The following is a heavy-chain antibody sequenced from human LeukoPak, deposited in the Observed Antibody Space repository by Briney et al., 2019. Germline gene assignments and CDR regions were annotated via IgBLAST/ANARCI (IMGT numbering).Heavy chain of an antibody. CDR1: GFTFSSYA. Sequence: PGRSLRLSCAASGFTFSSYAMQWVRQAPGKGLEWVAVISYDGSDKNYADSVKGRFTISRDNSKNTLYLQMNSLRADDTAVYYCARAVYRSGGYYFDYWGQGTLVIVSP. CDR2: ISYDGSDK. J-gene: IGHJ4*02. V-gene: IGHV3-30*04. D-gene: IGHD6-19*01. CDR3: ARAVYRSGGYYFDY.